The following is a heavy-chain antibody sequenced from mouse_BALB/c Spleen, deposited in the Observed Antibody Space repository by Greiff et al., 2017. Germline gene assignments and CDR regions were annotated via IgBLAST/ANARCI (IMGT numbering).Heavy chain of an antibody. CDR1: GFTFSSFG. Sequence: EVKLMESGGGLVQPGGSRKLSCAASGFTFSSFGMHWVRQAPEKGLEWVAYISSGSSTIYYADTVKGRFTISRDNPKNTLFLQMTSLRSEDTAMYYCARSTPSTRIIPWFAYWGQGTLVTVSA. CDR3: ARSTPSTRIIPWFAY. J-gene: IGHJ3*01. V-gene: IGHV5-17*02. CDR2: ISSGSSTI. D-gene: IGHD2-4*01.